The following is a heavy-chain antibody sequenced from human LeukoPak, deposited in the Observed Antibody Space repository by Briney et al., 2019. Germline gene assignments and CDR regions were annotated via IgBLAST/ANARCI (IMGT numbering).Heavy chain of an antibody. D-gene: IGHD5-12*01. V-gene: IGHV4-39*01. CDR2: IFYTGST. J-gene: IGHJ4*02. CDR1: GGSISTSNYY. CDR3: ARHPANIVATTPYYFDY. Sequence: SETLSLTCSVSGGSISTSNYYWGWVRQPPGKALEWIGNIFYTGSTYYSPSLKSRVTISLDTSKNQFSLKLSSVTAADTAVYYCARHPANIVATTPYYFDYWGQGTLVTVSS.